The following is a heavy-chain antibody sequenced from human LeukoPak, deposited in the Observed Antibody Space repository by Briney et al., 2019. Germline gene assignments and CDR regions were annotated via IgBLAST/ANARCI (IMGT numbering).Heavy chain of an antibody. CDR1: GGSISSGGYY. J-gene: IGHJ3*02. CDR3: ARAYGSGSYKAFDI. Sequence: SETLSLTCTVSGGSISSGGYYWSWIRQHPGKGLESIGYIYYSGSTYYNPSLKSRVTISVDTSKNQFSLKLSSVTAADTAVYYCARAYGSGSYKAFDIWGQGTMVTVSS. CDR2: IYYSGST. D-gene: IGHD3-10*01. V-gene: IGHV4-31*03.